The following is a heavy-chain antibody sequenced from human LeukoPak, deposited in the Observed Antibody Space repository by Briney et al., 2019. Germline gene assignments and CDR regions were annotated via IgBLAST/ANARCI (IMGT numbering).Heavy chain of an antibody. CDR3: ARHHYYDSSGYQPFGAFDI. D-gene: IGHD3-22*01. CDR1: GYSFTSYW. Sequence: GESLKISCKGSGYSFTSYWIGWVRQMPGKGLEWMGIIYPGDSDTRYSPSFQGQVTISADKSISTACLQWSSLKASDTAMYYCARHHYYDSSGYQPFGAFDIWGQGTMVTVSS. V-gene: IGHV5-51*01. CDR2: IYPGDSDT. J-gene: IGHJ3*02.